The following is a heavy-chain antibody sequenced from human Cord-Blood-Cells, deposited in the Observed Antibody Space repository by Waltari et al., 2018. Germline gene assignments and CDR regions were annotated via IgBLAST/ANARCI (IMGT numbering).Heavy chain of an antibody. J-gene: IGHJ4*02. D-gene: IGHD6-13*01. CDR3: ASLTAAGGVFDY. CDR1: GGTFSSYA. V-gene: IGHV1-69*06. CDR2: IIPSFGTA. Sequence: QVPLVQSGAEVKKPGSPVQVACRASGGTFSSYAIRWVRQAPGQGLEWMGGIIPSFGTANYAQKFQGRVTITADKSTSTAYMELSSLRSEDTAVYYCASLTAAGGVFDYWGQGTLVTVSS.